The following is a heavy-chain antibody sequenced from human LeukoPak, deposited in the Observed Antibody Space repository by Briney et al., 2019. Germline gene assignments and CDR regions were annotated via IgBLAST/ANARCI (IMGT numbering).Heavy chain of an antibody. CDR3: TRGEDSSSWDPPNWFDP. CDR1: GFTFGDYA. J-gene: IGHJ5*02. D-gene: IGHD6-13*01. CDR2: IRSKAYGGTT. V-gene: IGHV3-49*05. Sequence: KSGRSLRLSCTASGFTFGDYAMSWFRQAPGKGLEWVGFIRSKAYGGTTEYAASVKGRFTISRDDSKSIAYLQMNGLKTEDTAVYYCTRGEDSSSWDPPNWFDPWGQGTLVTVSS.